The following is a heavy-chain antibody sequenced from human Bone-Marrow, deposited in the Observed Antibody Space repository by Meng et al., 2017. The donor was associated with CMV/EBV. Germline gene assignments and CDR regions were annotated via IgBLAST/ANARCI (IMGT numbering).Heavy chain of an antibody. CDR2: IKQDGSEK. D-gene: IGHD3-3*01. V-gene: IGHV3-7*01. Sequence: GESLKISCAASGFTFSSYWMSWVRQAPGKGLEWVANIKQDGSEKYYVDSVKGRFTISRDNAKNSLYLQMNSLRAEDTAVYYCARDGRRDFWSGNYYCYYGMDVWGQGTTVTVSS. J-gene: IGHJ6*02. CDR1: GFTFSSYW. CDR3: ARDGRRDFWSGNYYCYYGMDV.